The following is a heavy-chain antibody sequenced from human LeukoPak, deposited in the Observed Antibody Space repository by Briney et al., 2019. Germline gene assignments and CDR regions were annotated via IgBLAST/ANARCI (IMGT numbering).Heavy chain of an antibody. D-gene: IGHD3-22*01. Sequence: GGSLRLSCAASGFTFSSYSMNWVRQAPGKGLEWVSYISSSGSTTYYTESVRGRFTITRDNAKNSLYLRMNSLRAEDTAVYYCARAQYYDSSGYYRKGYFDYWGQGTLVTVSS. CDR3: ARAQYYDSSGYYRKGYFDY. J-gene: IGHJ4*02. CDR1: GFTFSSYS. CDR2: ISSSGSTT. V-gene: IGHV3-48*01.